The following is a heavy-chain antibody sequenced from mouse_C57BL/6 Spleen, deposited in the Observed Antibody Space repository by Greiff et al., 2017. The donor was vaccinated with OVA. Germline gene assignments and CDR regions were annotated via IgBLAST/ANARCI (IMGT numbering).Heavy chain of an antibody. J-gene: IGHJ1*03. CDR2: IDPEDGET. D-gene: IGHD1-1*01. CDR1: GFNIKDYY. CDR3: ARAILTSHPYFDV. V-gene: IGHV14-2*01. Sequence: EVQLVESGAELVKPGASVKLSCTASGFNIKDYYMHWVKQRTEQGLEWIGRIDPEDGETKYAPKFQGKATITADTSSTTAYLQLSSLTSEDTAVYYCARAILTSHPYFDVWGTGTTVTVSS.